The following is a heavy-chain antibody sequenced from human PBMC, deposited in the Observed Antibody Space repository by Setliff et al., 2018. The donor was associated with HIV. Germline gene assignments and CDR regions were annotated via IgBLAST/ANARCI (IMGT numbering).Heavy chain of an antibody. CDR2: ISGSGGST. D-gene: IGHD3-22*01. V-gene: IGHV3-20*04. CDR1: GFTFTGYW. J-gene: IGHJ4*01. Sequence: GGSLRLSCAASGFTFTGYWMSWVRLAPGKGLEWVSVISGSGGSTGYADSVKGRFTISRDNAKNSLNLEMNSLRAEDTAIYYCASSRPPDDSSGYLDHWGQGTLVTVSS. CDR3: ASSRPPDDSSGYLDH.